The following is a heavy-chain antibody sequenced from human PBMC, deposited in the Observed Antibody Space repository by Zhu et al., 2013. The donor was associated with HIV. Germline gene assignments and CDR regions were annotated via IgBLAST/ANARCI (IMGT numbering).Heavy chain of an antibody. D-gene: IGHD1-26*01. CDR3: ASLVVELPY. CDR2: INPNSGDT. Sequence: QVQLVQSGAEVKKPGASVRVSCKASGYTFTGYYLNWVRQAPGQGLEWMGWINPNSGDTNYAQKFQGRVTMTRDTSISTAYMELNRLTSDDTAVYYCASLVVELPYWGQGTLVTVSS. CDR1: GYTFTGYY. J-gene: IGHJ4*02. V-gene: IGHV1-2*02.